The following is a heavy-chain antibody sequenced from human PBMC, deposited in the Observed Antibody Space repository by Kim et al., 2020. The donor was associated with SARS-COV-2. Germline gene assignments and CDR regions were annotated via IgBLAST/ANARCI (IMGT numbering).Heavy chain of an antibody. D-gene: IGHD6-6*01. CDR1: GFSFNVYE. V-gene: IGHV3-48*03. CDR2: ISSGGNTM. CDR3: AREVSYSSSSTYNYYYM. J-gene: IGHJ6*03. Sequence: GGSLRLSCAASGFSFNVYEMNWVRQAPGRGLEWVSYISSGGNTMNYADSVKGRFTISRDNVGNFLYLEMNSLRAEDTAVYYCAREVSYSSSSTYNYYYM.